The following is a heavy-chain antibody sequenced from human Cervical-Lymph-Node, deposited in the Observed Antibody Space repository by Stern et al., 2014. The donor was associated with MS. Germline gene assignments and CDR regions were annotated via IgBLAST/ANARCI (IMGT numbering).Heavy chain of an antibody. CDR3: ARGTTAVTTEPFDP. V-gene: IGHV1-69*01. CDR1: GGTFRSHA. CDR2: IFPISDTP. D-gene: IGHD4-17*01. J-gene: IGHJ5*02. Sequence: VQLVQSGAEVKKPGSSVKVSCKISGGTFRSHALRWVRQAAGQGLEWMGAIFPISDTPDYAQKFQGRVTITADESTTTVYMELSNLRSEDTAFYYCARGTTAVTTEPFDPWGQGTLVTVSS.